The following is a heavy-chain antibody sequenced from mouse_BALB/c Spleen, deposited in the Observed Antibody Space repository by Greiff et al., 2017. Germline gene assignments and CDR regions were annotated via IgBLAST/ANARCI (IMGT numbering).Heavy chain of an antibody. V-gene: IGHV5-4*02. CDR3: ARDSDYGSSSWFAY. Sequence: EVQRVESGGGLVKPGGSLKLSCAASGFTFSDYYMYWVRQTPEKRLEWVATISDGGSYTYYPDSVKGRFTISRDNAKNNLYLQMSSLKSEDTAMYYCARDSDYGSSSWFAYWGQGTLVTVSA. D-gene: IGHD1-1*01. CDR1: GFTFSDYY. J-gene: IGHJ3*01. CDR2: ISDGGSYT.